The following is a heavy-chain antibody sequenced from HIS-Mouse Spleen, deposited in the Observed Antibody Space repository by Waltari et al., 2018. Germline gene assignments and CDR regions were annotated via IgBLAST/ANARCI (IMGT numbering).Heavy chain of an antibody. D-gene: IGHD6-13*01. Sequence: QLQLQESGPGLVKPSETLSLTCTVSGGSISSSSYYWGWIRKPPGKGLEWIWSFYYSGSTYSNPSLKSRVTISVDTSKNQFSLKLSSVTAADTAVYYCAREIPYSSSWYDWYFDLWGRGTLVTVSS. CDR3: AREIPYSSSWYDWYFDL. CDR2: FYYSGST. V-gene: IGHV4-39*07. CDR1: GGSISSSSYY. J-gene: IGHJ2*01.